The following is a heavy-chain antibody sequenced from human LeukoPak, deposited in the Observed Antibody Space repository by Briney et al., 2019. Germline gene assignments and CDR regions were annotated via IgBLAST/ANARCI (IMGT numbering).Heavy chain of an antibody. CDR1: GYTFTSYG. J-gene: IGHJ4*02. D-gene: IGHD6-13*01. Sequence: ASVKVSCKASGYTFTSYGISWVRQAPGQGLEWMGWISAYNGNTNYVQKLQGRVTMTTDTSTSTAYMELRSLRSDDTAVYYCARDNAPFQYSSSSIPFDSWGQGTLVTVSS. V-gene: IGHV1-18*01. CDR2: ISAYNGNT. CDR3: ARDNAPFQYSSSSIPFDS.